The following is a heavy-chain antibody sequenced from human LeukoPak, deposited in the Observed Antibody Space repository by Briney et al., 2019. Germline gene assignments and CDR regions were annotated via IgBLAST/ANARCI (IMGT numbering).Heavy chain of an antibody. J-gene: IGHJ4*02. CDR3: AKDRGDYLDY. Sequence: GGCLRLSCAASGFTFSSYGMHWVRQAPGKGLEWVAVISYDGSNKYYADSVKGRFTISRDNSKNTLYLQMNSLRAEDTAVYYCAKDRGDYLDYWGQGTLVTVSS. CDR2: ISYDGSNK. V-gene: IGHV3-30*18. CDR1: GFTFSSYG.